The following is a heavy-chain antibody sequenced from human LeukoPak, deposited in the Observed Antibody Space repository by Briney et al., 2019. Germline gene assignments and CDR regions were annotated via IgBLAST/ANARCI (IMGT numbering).Heavy chain of an antibody. V-gene: IGHV3-30-3*01. J-gene: IGHJ4*02. Sequence: PGGSLRLSCAASGFAFSSYALHWVRQAPGQGLQWVASISYDGNNKYYADSVRGRFTISRDSAKNTLYLQMNSLSTEDTAMYYCARSIVVVTYLAYWGEGTLVSVPS. CDR1: GFAFSSYA. D-gene: IGHD2-21*02. CDR2: ISYDGNNK. CDR3: ARSIVVVTYLAY.